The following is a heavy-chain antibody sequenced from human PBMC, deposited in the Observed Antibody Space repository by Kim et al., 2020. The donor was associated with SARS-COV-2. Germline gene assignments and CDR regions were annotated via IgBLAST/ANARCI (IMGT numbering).Heavy chain of an antibody. CDR2: IKRDGTTK. J-gene: IGHJ3*02. CDR3: ARDLSPETSGTYYDAFDI. V-gene: IGHV3-7*01. CDR1: GFTFSAYW. D-gene: IGHD3-10*01. Sequence: GGSLRLSCAASGFTFSAYWMTWVRQAPGKGLEWVANIKRDGTTKWYLDSVKGRFTISRDNAKKSLYLQMDSLRPDDTAVYFCARDLSPETSGTYYDAFDIWGQGTSVTVSS.